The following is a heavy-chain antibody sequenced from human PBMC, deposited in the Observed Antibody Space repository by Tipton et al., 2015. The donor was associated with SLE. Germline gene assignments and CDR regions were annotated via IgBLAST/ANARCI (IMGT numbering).Heavy chain of an antibody. Sequence: SLRLSCAASGIIFRNSDMHWVRQTPGKGLEWVSAIGTAGDTYYSDSVKGRFTVSRDNAKNTLYLQMNSLRAEDTAAYYCARGESSGYYVDYWGHGTLVTVSS. CDR1: GIIFRNSD. D-gene: IGHD3-22*01. V-gene: IGHV3-13*01. CDR3: ARGESSGYYVDY. J-gene: IGHJ4*01. CDR2: IGTAGDT.